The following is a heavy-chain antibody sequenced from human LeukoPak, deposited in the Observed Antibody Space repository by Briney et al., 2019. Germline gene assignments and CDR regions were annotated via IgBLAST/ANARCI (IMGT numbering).Heavy chain of an antibody. V-gene: IGHV3-74*01. CDR2: IKIDGSRT. CDR3: VREPDWRGGSCYYYGFDC. CDR1: GVTFSRYW. Sequence: GGSLRLSCAASGVTFSRYWMHWVRQAPGKGLVWVSRIKIDGSRTTYADAVKGRFTISRDNAQNTLYLQMNSLRADDTAAYYCVREPDWRGGSCYYYGFDCWGQGTLVTVSS. D-gene: IGHD2-15*01. J-gene: IGHJ4*02.